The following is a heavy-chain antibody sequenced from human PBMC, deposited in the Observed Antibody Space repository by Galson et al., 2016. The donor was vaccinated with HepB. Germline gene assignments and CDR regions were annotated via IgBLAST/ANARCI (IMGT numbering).Heavy chain of an antibody. CDR1: GHTFISNS. Sequence: SVKVSCKASGHTFISNSVTWVRQAPGQGLEWMGWLNAYNGNTHYAQNLQGRVTMTTETSTNTAYMEMRSLRPDDTAVYYCATYQEGPGRVWFDPWGQGTLVTVSS. CDR3: ATYQEGPGRVWFDP. D-gene: IGHD3-10*01. J-gene: IGHJ5*02. CDR2: LNAYNGNT. V-gene: IGHV1-18*04.